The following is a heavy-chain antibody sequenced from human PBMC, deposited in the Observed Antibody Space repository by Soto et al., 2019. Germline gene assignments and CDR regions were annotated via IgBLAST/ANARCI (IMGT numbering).Heavy chain of an antibody. V-gene: IGHV3-23*01. Sequence: GGSLRLSCADSGFRFSSYSMSWVRQTPGKGLEWVAAITATGDRTYYADSVTGRFTISRDNSKKTHYLQMTSLRAEDTAMYYCATMDGYFEYWGQGTPVTVSS. CDR3: ATMDGYFEY. CDR2: ITATGDRT. J-gene: IGHJ4*02. D-gene: IGHD3-10*01. CDR1: GFRFSSYS.